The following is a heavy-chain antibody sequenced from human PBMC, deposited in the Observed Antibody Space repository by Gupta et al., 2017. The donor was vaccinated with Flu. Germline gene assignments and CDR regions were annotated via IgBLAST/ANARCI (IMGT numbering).Heavy chain of an antibody. CDR2: ISSSSSYI. CDR1: GFTFSSYS. V-gene: IGHV3-21*01. Sequence: EVQLVESGGGLVKPGGSLRLSCAASGFTFSSYSMNWVRQAPGKGLEWVSSISSSSSYIYYADSVKGRFTISRDNAKNSLYLQMNSLRAEDTAVYYCARDNFAIVVVTDHLYYFDYWGQGTLVTVSS. CDR3: ARDNFAIVVVTDHLYYFDY. J-gene: IGHJ4*02. D-gene: IGHD2-21*02.